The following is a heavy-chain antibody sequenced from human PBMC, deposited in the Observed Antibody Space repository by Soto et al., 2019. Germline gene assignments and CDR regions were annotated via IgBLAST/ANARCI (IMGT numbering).Heavy chain of an antibody. Sequence: GASVKVSCKVSGYTLTELSMHWVRQAPGKGLEWMGGFDPEDGETIYAQKFQGRVTMTEDTSTDTAYMELSSLRSGDTAVYYCATLPYYDYIWGSYYWGQGTLVTVSS. CDR3: ATLPYYDYIWGSYY. CDR2: FDPEDGET. V-gene: IGHV1-24*01. CDR1: GYTLTELS. D-gene: IGHD3-16*01. J-gene: IGHJ4*02.